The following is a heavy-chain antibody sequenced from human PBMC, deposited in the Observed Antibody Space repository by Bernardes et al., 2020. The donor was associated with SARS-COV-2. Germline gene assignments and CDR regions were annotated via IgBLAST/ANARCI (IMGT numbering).Heavy chain of an antibody. D-gene: IGHD6-13*01. Sequence: GGSLRLSCAASGFTFSSYGMHWVRQAPGKGLEWVAVISYDGSNKYYADSVKGRFTISRDNSKNTLYLQMNSLRAEDTAVYYCARVHSSSWFSLYYYYYGMDVWGEGTKGTVAS. CDR3: ARVHSSSWFSLYYYYYGMDV. V-gene: IGHV3-30*03. CDR2: ISYDGSNK. CDR1: GFTFSSYG. J-gene: IGHJ6*04.